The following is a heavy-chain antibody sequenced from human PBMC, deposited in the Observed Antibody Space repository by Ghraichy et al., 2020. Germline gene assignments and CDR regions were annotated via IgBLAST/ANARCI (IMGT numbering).Heavy chain of an antibody. J-gene: IGHJ4*02. CDR2: IFYTGNT. CDR3: ARPSSSKGITATSGFDH. CDR1: GGSISSSTNH. Sequence: SQTLSLTCTVSGGSISSSTNHWGWIRQPPGKGLEWIGSIFYTGNTYYNPSLKSRVTISVDTSKNQFSLKLSSVTAADTAVYYFARPSSSKGITATSGFDHWGQGTLVTVSS. V-gene: IGHV4-39*01. D-gene: IGHD1-20*01.